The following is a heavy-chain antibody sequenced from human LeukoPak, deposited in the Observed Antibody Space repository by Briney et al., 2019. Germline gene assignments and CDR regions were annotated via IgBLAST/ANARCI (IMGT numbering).Heavy chain of an antibody. CDR1: GFTFSSYW. CDR3: ASYYYDSSAYGPLGY. J-gene: IGHJ4*02. CDR2: ISSRSHYI. D-gene: IGHD3-22*01. Sequence: PGGSLRLSCAASGFTFSSYWMHWVRQAPGKGLEWVSSISSRSHYIYYADSVKGRFTISRDNAKNSLYLQMNSLRAEDTAVYYCASYYYDSSAYGPLGYWGQGTLVTVSS. V-gene: IGHV3-21*01.